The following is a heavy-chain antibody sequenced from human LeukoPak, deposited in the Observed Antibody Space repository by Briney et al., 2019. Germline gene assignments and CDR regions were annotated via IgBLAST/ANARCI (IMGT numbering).Heavy chain of an antibody. V-gene: IGHV1-2*02. Sequence: GASVKVSCKASGYTFTGYYMHWVRQAPGQGLEWMGWINPNSGGTNYAQKFQGRVTMTRDTSISTAYMELSRLRSDDTAVYYCARDGSSGWYAGEGAFDVWGQGTMVTVSS. D-gene: IGHD6-19*01. J-gene: IGHJ3*01. CDR1: GYTFTGYY. CDR2: INPNSGGT. CDR3: ARDGSSGWYAGEGAFDV.